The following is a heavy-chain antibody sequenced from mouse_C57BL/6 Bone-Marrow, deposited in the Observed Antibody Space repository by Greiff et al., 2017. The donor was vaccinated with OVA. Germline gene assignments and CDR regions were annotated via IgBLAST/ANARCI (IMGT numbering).Heavy chain of an antibody. V-gene: IGHV5-4*01. CDR2: ISDGGSYT. CDR3: ARDQSGGLRRLAWFAY. CDR1: GFTFSSYA. D-gene: IGHD2-4*01. Sequence: EVQGVESGGGLVKPRGSLTLSCAASGFTFSSYAMSWVRQTPEKRLEWVATISDGGSYTYYPDNVQGRFTISRDNAKNNLYLQMSHLKSDDTAMYYCARDQSGGLRRLAWFAYWGQGTLVTVSA. J-gene: IGHJ3*01.